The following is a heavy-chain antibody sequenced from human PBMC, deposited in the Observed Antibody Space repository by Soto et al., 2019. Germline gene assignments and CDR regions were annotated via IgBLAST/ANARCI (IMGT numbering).Heavy chain of an antibody. Sequence: ASVEVSCKASGFTFTSSAVQWVRQARGQRLEWIGWIVVGSGNTNYAQKFQERVTITRDMSTSTAYMELSSLRSEDTAVYYCAAVTGTAYYFDYWGQGTLVTVSS. J-gene: IGHJ4*02. V-gene: IGHV1-58*01. CDR3: AAVTGTAYYFDY. CDR2: IVVGSGNT. CDR1: GFTFTSSA. D-gene: IGHD1-7*01.